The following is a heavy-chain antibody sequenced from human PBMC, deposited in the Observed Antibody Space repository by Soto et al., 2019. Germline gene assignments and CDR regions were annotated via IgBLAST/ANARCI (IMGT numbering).Heavy chain of an antibody. CDR2: IYYSGST. V-gene: IGHV4-31*01. D-gene: IGHD3-16*01. CDR1: GGSISSGGYY. Sequence: QVQLQESGPGLVKPSQTLSLTCTVSGGSISSGGYYWSWIRQHPGKGLEWIGYIYYSGSTYYDPSLNSLVTKSVDTSKNQFSLKLSSVTAADTAGYYCARVGVLAFDIWGQGTMVTVSS. J-gene: IGHJ3*02. CDR3: ARVGVLAFDI.